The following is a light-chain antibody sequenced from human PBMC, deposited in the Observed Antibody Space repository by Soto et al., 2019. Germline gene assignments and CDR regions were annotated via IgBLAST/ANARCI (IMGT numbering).Light chain of an antibody. J-gene: IGLJ2*01. Sequence: QSVLTQPASVSGSPGQSVTISCSGTSSDIGNYAFVSWYQQHPGAAPRLIIYEVRKRPLGISTRCSGSKSGNTASLPISGLLADDEADYYCNSYSSSDSRDVVFGGGTKLTVL. CDR2: EVR. CDR1: SSDIGNYAF. V-gene: IGLV2-14*03. CDR3: NSYSSSDSRDVV.